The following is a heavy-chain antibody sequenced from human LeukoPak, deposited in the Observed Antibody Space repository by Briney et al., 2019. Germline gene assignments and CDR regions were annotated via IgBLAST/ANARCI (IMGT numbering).Heavy chain of an antibody. CDR3: ARDPTYYDFWSGYYGAHYFDY. CDR1: GYTFTSYY. J-gene: IGHJ4*02. V-gene: IGHV1-46*01. Sequence: GASVKVSCKASGYTFTSYYMHWVRQAPGQGLEWMGIINPSGGSTSYAQKFQGRVTMTRDTSTSTVYMELSSLRSEDTAVYYCARDPTYYDFWSGYYGAHYFDYWGQGTLVTVSS. D-gene: IGHD3-3*01. CDR2: INPSGGST.